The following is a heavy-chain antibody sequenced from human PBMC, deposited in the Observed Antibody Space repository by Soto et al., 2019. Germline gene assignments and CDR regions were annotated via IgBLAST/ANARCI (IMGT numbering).Heavy chain of an antibody. CDR1: GGSITTGDW. V-gene: IGHV4-4*02. D-gene: IGHD2-21*01. J-gene: IGHJ3*01. CDR3: ARDRLFKEKTWAFDL. CDR2: AYRDGTV. Sequence: PSETLSLTCAVSGGSITTGDWWNWVRQAPGKGLEWIGEAYRDGTVNYNPSLKSRLTISLDKSTDRISLNLASVSAADTAVYYCARDRLFKEKTWAFDLWGQGTMVTVSS.